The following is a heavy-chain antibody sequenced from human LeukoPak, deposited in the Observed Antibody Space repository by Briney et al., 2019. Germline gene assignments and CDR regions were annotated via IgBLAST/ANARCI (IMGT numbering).Heavy chain of an antibody. J-gene: IGHJ4*02. CDR3: ARDLPSIAARPRFGY. CDR1: GYTFTSYA. V-gene: IGHV7-4-1*02. CDR2: INTNTGNP. Sequence: ASVKVSCKASGYTFTSYAMNWVRQAPGQGLEWMGWINTNTGNPTYAQGFTGRFVFSLDTSVSTAYLQISSLEAEDTAVYYCARDLPSIAARPRFGYWGQGTLVTVSS. D-gene: IGHD6-6*01.